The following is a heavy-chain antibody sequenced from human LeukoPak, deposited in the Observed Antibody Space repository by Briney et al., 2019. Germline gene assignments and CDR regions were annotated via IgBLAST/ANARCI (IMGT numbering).Heavy chain of an antibody. CDR3: ARWYSSSLDY. CDR2: INHNGST. V-gene: IGHV4-34*01. D-gene: IGHD6-13*01. Sequence: SETLSLTCAVYGGSFSGYYWSWIRQPPGKGLEWIGEINHNGSTNYNPSLKSRVTISVDTSKNQFSLKLSSVTAADTAVYYCARWYSSSLDYWGQGTLVTVSS. CDR1: GGSFSGYY. J-gene: IGHJ4*02.